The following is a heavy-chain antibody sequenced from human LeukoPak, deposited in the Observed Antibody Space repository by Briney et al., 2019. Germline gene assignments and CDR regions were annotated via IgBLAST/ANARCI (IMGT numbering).Heavy chain of an antibody. CDR3: ARAGGFFSPFGY. J-gene: IGHJ4*02. D-gene: IGHD3-16*01. CDR2: IYYSGTT. V-gene: IGHV4-59*01. CDR1: SDSISSYY. Sequence: SETLSLTCTVSSDSISSYYWSWIRQPPGKGLEWIGYIYYSGTTKYNPSLKSRVTISIDTSKNQFSLKLSSVTAADTAVYYCARAGGFFSPFGYWGQGTLVTVSS.